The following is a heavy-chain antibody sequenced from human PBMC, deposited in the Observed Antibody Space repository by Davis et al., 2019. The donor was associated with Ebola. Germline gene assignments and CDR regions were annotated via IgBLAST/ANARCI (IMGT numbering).Heavy chain of an antibody. CDR1: GFTFSSYW. CDR3: ARDGYCSSTSCYLSDYFDY. J-gene: IGHJ4*02. CDR2: IKQDGSEK. Sequence: PGGSLRLSCAASGFTFSSYWMSWVRQAPGKGLEWVANIKQDGSEKYYVDSVKGRFTISRDNAKNSLYLQMNSLRAEDTAVYYCARDGYCSSTSCYLSDYFDYWGQGTLVTVSS. V-gene: IGHV3-7*01. D-gene: IGHD2-2*01.